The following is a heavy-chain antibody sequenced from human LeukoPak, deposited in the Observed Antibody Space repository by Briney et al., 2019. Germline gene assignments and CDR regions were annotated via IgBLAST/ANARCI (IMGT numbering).Heavy chain of an antibody. Sequence: PGGSLRLSCAASGFPFSAFDMSWARQAPEKGLEWVSFISGSDGGTFYADSLKGRFTTSRDNSRNTLYLQMNNLRAEDTAVYYCVKGGWLDYWGQGTLVTVSS. CDR3: VKGGWLDY. CDR1: GFPFSAFD. J-gene: IGHJ4*02. CDR2: ISGSDGGT. D-gene: IGHD6-19*01. V-gene: IGHV3-23*01.